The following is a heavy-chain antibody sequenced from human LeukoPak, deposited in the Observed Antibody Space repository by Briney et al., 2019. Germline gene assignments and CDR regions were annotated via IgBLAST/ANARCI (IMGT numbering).Heavy chain of an antibody. J-gene: IGHJ4*02. CDR1: GGSISSYY. V-gene: IGHV4-59*01. CDR2: IYYSGST. CDR3: ARAGYCSSTSCYRHFDY. D-gene: IGHD2-2*01. Sequence: SETLSLTCTVSGGSISSYYWSWIRQPPGKGLEWLGYIYYSGSTNYNPSLKSRVTISVDTSKNQFSLKLSSVTAADTAVYYCARAGYCSSTSCYRHFDYWGQGTLVTVSS.